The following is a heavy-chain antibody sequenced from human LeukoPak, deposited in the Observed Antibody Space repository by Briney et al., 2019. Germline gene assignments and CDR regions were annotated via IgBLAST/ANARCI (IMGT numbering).Heavy chain of an antibody. D-gene: IGHD6-19*01. CDR1: GGSISRYY. CDR3: ASGGEKYDSDWWDKWFDP. V-gene: IGHV4-4*07. J-gene: IGHJ5*02. Sequence: SETLSLTCTVSGGSISRYYWNWIRQPAGKGLEWIGRIYMSGSINYNPSLKSRVTMSIDTSKNQFSLNLSSVTAADTAMYYCASGGEKYDSDWWDKWFDPWGQGTLVTVSS. CDR2: IYMSGSI.